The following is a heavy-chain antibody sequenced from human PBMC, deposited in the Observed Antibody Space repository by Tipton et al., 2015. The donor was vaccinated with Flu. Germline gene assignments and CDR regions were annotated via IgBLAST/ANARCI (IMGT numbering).Heavy chain of an antibody. CDR2: ISGSGSTI. Sequence: SLRLSCAASGFTFSSYAMSWVRQAPGKGLEWVSAISGSGSTIYYADSVKGRFTISRDNAKNSLYLQMNSLRAEDTAVYYCARSFGGADYWGQGTLVTVSS. CDR1: GFTFSSYA. J-gene: IGHJ4*02. CDR3: ARSFGGADY. V-gene: IGHV3-48*04. D-gene: IGHD3-16*01.